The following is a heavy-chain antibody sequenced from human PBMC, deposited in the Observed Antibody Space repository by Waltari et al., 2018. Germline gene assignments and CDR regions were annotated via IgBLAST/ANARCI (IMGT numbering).Heavy chain of an antibody. V-gene: IGHV4-38-2*02. CDR1: GYSINSGYY. CDR3: AREAGDGCLVDY. J-gene: IGHJ4*02. Sequence: QVQLQESGPGLVKPSETLSLTCTVSGYSINSGYYWGWIRQPPGKGLEWIGSIYHSGSTYYNPSLKSRVTISVDMSKNQFSLKLNSVTAADTAVYYCAREAGDGCLVDYWGQGSLVTVSS. D-gene: IGHD6-19*01. CDR2: IYHSGST.